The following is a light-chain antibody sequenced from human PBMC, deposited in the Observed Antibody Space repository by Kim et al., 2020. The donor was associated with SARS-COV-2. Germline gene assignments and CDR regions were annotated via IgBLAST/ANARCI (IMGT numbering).Light chain of an antibody. CDR3: QAWDSSTWV. V-gene: IGLV3-1*01. CDR1: KLGDKY. CDR2: QDS. Sequence: SYELTQPPSVSVSPGQTASITCSGYKLGDKYACWYQQKPGQSPVLVIYQDSKRPSGIPERFSGSNSGNTATLTISGTQAMDEADYYCQAWDSSTWV. J-gene: IGLJ3*02.